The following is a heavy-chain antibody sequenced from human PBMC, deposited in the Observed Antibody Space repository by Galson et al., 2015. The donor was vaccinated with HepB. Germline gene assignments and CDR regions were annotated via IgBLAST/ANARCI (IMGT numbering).Heavy chain of an antibody. V-gene: IGHV1-69*10. CDR2: IIPILGIA. CDR1: GGTFSSYA. D-gene: IGHD5-12*01. J-gene: IGHJ6*03. Sequence: SVKVSCKASGGTFSSYAISWVRQAPGQGLEWMGGIIPILGIANYAQKFQGRVTITADKSTSTAYMELSSLRSEDTAVYYCASGGYSGYGSGYYYYMDVWGKGTTVTVSS. CDR3: ASGGYSGYGSGYYYYMDV.